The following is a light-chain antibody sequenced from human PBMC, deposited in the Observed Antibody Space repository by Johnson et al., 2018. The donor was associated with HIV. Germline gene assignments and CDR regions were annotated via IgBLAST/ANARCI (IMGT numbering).Light chain of an antibody. CDR3: GTWDNSLSAGGV. CDR1: NSNIGSNY. Sequence: HSVLTQPPSVSAAPGQKVTISCSGSNSNIGSNYVSWYQQLPGTAPKLLIYENNKRPSGIPDRFSGSKSGTSATLGITGLQTGDEADYYCGTWDNSLSAGGVFGTGTKVTVL. CDR2: ENN. J-gene: IGLJ1*01. V-gene: IGLV1-51*02.